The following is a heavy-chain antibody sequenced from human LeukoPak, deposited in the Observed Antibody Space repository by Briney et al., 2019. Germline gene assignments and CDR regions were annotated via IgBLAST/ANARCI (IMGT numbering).Heavy chain of an antibody. CDR1: GFSFSRYA. D-gene: IGHD6-13*01. J-gene: IGHJ4*02. V-gene: IGHV3-21*05. CDR2: VNAESTDI. Sequence: GGSLRLSCAASGFSFSRYAMNWVRQAPGKGLEWVSYVNAESTDILYADSVRGRFTISRDNAKNSLYLQMNSLRAEDTAVYYCGRVIAGAIDYWGQGTLVTVSS. CDR3: GRVIAGAIDY.